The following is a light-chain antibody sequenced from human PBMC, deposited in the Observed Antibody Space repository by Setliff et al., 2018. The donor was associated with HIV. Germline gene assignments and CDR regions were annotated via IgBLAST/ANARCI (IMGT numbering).Light chain of an antibody. Sequence: QSVLTQPPSASGTPGQRVTISCSGSSSNIGSNTVNWYQQLPGTAPKLLIYSNNQRPSGVPDRFSGSKSGTSASLAICGLQSEDEADYYCAAWDDTLNGSYVFGTGTKVTVL. CDR3: AAWDDTLNGSYV. J-gene: IGLJ1*01. CDR2: SNN. V-gene: IGLV1-44*01. CDR1: SSNIGSNT.